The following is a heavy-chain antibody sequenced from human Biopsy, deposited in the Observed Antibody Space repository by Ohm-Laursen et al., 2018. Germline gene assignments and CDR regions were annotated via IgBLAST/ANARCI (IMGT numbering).Heavy chain of an antibody. V-gene: IGHV3-7*01. CDR2: IKRDGSQS. Sequence: SLRLSCTASGFAFSTYWMTWVRQAPGKGLEWVANIKRDGSQSNHADSVKGRFTISRDNVKNSLYLQMNSLRAEDMAVYYCTRDTTYYAGTTYYDALDVWGQGTTVTVSS. D-gene: IGHD2/OR15-2a*01. CDR3: TRDTTYYAGTTYYDALDV. CDR1: GFAFSTYW. J-gene: IGHJ3*01.